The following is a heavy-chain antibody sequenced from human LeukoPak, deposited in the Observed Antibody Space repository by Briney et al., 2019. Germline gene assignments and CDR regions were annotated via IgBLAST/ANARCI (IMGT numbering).Heavy chain of an antibody. V-gene: IGHV3-64D*09. CDR2: ISSNGGST. J-gene: IGHJ6*02. D-gene: IGHD2-15*01. CDR3: VQGYCSGGSCYSARLYYYYYYGMDV. Sequence: PGGSLKLSCSASGFTFSSYAMHWVRQAPGKGLEYVSAISSNGGSTYYADSVKGRFTISRDNSKNTLYPQMSSLRAEDTAVYYCVQGYCSGGSCYSARLYYYYYYGMDVWGQGTTVTVSS. CDR1: GFTFSSYA.